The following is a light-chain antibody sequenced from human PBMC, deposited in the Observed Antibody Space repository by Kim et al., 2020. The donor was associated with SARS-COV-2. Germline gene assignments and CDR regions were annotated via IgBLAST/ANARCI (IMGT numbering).Light chain of an antibody. V-gene: IGKV3-20*01. CDR2: GAS. CDR1: QSVSSN. Sequence: SVSPGERATLSCGASQSVSSNLAWYQQKPGQAPRLLIYGASTRATGIPDRFTGGGSGTDFTLTISRLEPEDFAVYYCQQYGSSPYTFGQGTKLEI. J-gene: IGKJ2*01. CDR3: QQYGSSPYT.